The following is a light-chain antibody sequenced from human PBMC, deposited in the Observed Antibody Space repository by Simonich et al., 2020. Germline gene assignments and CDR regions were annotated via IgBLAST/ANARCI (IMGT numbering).Light chain of an antibody. V-gene: IGLV2-23*01. J-gene: IGLJ3*02. CDR1: SSDVGSYNL. CDR2: EGS. Sequence: QSALTQPASVSGSPGQSITISCTGTSSDVGSYNLVSWYQQNPGKAPKLMIYEGSKRPSGGSNRFSGSKSGNTASLTISGLHAEDEADYYCCSYAGSSTWVFGGGTKLTVL. CDR3: CSYAGSSTWV.